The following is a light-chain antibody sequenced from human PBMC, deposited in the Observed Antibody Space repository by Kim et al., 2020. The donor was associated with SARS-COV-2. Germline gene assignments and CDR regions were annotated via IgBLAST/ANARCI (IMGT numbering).Light chain of an antibody. CDR1: SRDSGAYKY. V-gene: IGLV2-11*03. CDR3: SSYAGSYTMI. J-gene: IGLJ2*01. Sequence: GQTVTDSGTGTSRDSGAYKYVSWYQQHPGKVPKVMIYDGTKRPSGVPARFSGSKSGNTASLTISGLQTEDEADYYCSSYAGSYTMIFGGGTQLTVL. CDR2: DGT.